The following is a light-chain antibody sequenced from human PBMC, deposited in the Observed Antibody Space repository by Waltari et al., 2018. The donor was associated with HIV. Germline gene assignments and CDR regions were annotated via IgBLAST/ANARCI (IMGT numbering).Light chain of an antibody. CDR1: QSVTSSH. CDR3: QARHSWPPLFT. Sequence: EIVLTQSPGTLSFSPGERATLSCRASQSVTSSHLAWYQQRPGQSPRLLIFDASSRATGVPARFSGSGSGTDFSLTISSLEPEDFAMYYCQARHSWPPLFTFGPGTKVEMK. V-gene: IGKV3D-20*02. CDR2: DAS. J-gene: IGKJ3*01.